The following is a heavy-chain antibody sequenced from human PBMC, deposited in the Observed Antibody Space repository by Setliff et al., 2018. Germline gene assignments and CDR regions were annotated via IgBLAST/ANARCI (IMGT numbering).Heavy chain of an antibody. D-gene: IGHD2-15*01. V-gene: IGHV3-48*03. Sequence: GGSLRLSCAASEFTFSSYEMNWVRQAPGKGLEWVSYISSSGSSVYYADSVKGRFTISRDNAKNSLYLQMNSLRAEDTAVYYCARVVGYCSGGSCYRDYWGQGTLVTVSS. CDR1: EFTFSSYE. J-gene: IGHJ4*02. CDR2: ISSSGSSV. CDR3: ARVVGYCSGGSCYRDY.